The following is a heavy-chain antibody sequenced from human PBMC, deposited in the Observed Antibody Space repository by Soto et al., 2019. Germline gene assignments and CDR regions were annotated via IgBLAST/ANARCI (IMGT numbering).Heavy chain of an antibody. CDR2: IRSKAYGGTT. CDR1: GFTFGDYA. V-gene: IGHV3-49*03. J-gene: IGHJ5*02. D-gene: IGHD2-15*01. CDR3: TRALGYCSGGSCYYWFDP. Sequence: GGSLRLSCTASGFTFGDYAMSWFRQAPGKGLEWVGFIRSKAYGGTTEYASSVKGRFTISRDDSKSIAYLQMNSLKTEETAVYYCTRALGYCSGGSCYYWFDPWGQGTLVTVSS.